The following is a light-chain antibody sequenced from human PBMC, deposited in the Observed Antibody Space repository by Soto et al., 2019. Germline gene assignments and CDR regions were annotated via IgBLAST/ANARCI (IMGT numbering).Light chain of an antibody. CDR1: QSVSSNY. Sequence: EIVITRYQGNLSLSPGRTSTLSRTAIQSVSSNYVAWFHQKPGQAPRLLIYGASSRATGVPDRFSASGSGTDFTLTISRLEPEDFAVYYCQQYGRLPFTLSPGTKVDIK. CDR3: QQYGRLPFT. CDR2: GAS. V-gene: IGKV3-20*01. J-gene: IGKJ3*01.